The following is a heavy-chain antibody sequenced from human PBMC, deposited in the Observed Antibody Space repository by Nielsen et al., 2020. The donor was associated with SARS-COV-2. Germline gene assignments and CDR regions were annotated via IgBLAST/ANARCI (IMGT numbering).Heavy chain of an antibody. D-gene: IGHD3-10*01. CDR2: IKQDGSEK. CDR1: GFTFSSYW. CDR3: ASSLLWFGEFPDAFGI. V-gene: IGHV3-7*01. J-gene: IGHJ3*02. Sequence: GESLKISCAASGFTFSSYWMSWVRQAPGKGLEWVANIKQDGSEKYYVDSVKGRFTISRDNAKNSLYLQMNSLRAEDTAVYYCASSLLWFGEFPDAFGIWGQGTMVTVSS.